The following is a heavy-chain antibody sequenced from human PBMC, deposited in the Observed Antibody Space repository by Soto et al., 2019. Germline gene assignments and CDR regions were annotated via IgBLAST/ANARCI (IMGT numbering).Heavy chain of an antibody. J-gene: IGHJ6*02. D-gene: IGHD3-3*01. CDR3: ARMRYGFWSGYSLRGEVANYYYYVMDV. CDR2: IFSNDEK. CDR1: GFSLRNARLG. V-gene: IGHV2-26*01. Sequence: QVTLKESGPVLVKPTETLTLTCTVSGFSLRNARLGVSWIRQPPGKALEWLAHIFSNDEKSYSTSLKSRITTSKDTSESQVVLTMTNMDPVDTATYYCARMRYGFWSGYSLRGEVANYYYYVMDVWGQGTTVSVSS.